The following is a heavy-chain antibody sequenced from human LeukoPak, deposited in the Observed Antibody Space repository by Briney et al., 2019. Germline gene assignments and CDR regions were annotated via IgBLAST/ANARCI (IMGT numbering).Heavy chain of an antibody. J-gene: IGHJ5*02. V-gene: IGHV7-4-1*02. Sequence: ASVNVSCKASGYSFTSYAMNWVRQAPGEGLEWMGWINTNTGNPTYAQGFTGRLVFSLDTSVSTAYLQISSLKAEDTAVYYCARGSSSWYNSLNNWFDPWGQGTLVTVSS. D-gene: IGHD6-13*01. CDR2: INTNTGNP. CDR1: GYSFTSYA. CDR3: ARGSSSWYNSLNNWFDP.